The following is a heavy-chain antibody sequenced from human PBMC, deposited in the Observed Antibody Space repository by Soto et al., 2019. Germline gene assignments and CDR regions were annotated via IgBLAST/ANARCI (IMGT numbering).Heavy chain of an antibody. CDR3: ARVPSSSYHYFDY. D-gene: IGHD6-13*01. Sequence: EVQLVESGGGLFQPGGSLRLSCAASGFTVSSYYMSWVRQAPGKGLEWVSVIYSAGSADFADSVKGRFTISRDNSKNTLYLQMSSLRAEDTAVYYCARVPSSSYHYFDYWGQGTLVTVSS. V-gene: IGHV3-66*01. J-gene: IGHJ4*02. CDR1: GFTVSSYY. CDR2: IYSAGSA.